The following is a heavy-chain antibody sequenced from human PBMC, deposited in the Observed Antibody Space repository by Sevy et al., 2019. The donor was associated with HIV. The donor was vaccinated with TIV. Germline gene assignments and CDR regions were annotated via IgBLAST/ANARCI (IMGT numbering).Heavy chain of an antibody. J-gene: IGHJ4*02. Sequence: ASVKVSCEASGYTFTSYGIIWVRQAPGQGLEWMGWISAYNGKTNYAQRLQGRVTMTTDTSTGTAYMELTSLRSDDTAVYYCARGPRKYYDSSGYYYPPSYWGQGTLVTVSS. CDR2: ISAYNGKT. D-gene: IGHD3-22*01. CDR1: GYTFTSYG. CDR3: ARGPRKYYDSSGYYYPPSY. V-gene: IGHV1-18*01.